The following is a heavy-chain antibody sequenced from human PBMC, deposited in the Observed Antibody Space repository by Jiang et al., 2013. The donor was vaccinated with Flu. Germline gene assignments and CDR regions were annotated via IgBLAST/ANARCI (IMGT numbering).Heavy chain of an antibody. CDR1: GYTFTGYY. CDR3: ARESRGSGSYYEQ. Sequence: SGAEVKKPGASVKVSCKASGYTFTGYYMHWVRQAPGQGLEWMGWINPNSGGTNYAQKLQGRVTMTTDTSTSTAYMELRSLRSDDTAVYYCARESRGSGSYYEQWGQGTLVTVSS. J-gene: IGHJ4*02. CDR2: INPNSGGT. V-gene: IGHV1-2*02. D-gene: IGHD3-10*01.